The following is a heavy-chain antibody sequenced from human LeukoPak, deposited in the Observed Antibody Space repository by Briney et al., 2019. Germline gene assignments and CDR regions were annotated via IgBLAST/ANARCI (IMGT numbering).Heavy chain of an antibody. V-gene: IGHV4-59*01. CDR1: GGSISSYY. Sequence: SETLSPTCTVSGGSISSYYWSWIRQPPGKGLEWIGYIYYSGSTNYNPSLKSRVTISVDTSKNQFSLKLSSVTAADTAVYYCARGVDDSSGYYLFDPWGQGTLVTVSS. CDR3: ARGVDDSSGYYLFDP. D-gene: IGHD3-22*01. CDR2: IYYSGST. J-gene: IGHJ5*02.